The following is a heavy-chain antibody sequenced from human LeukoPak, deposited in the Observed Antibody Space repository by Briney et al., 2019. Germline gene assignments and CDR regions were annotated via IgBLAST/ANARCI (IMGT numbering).Heavy chain of an antibody. J-gene: IGHJ4*02. D-gene: IGHD6-6*01. Sequence: GGSLRLSCAASGFTFDDYGMSWVRQAPGKGLEWVSGINWNGGSTGYADSVKGRFTISRDNAKNSLYLQMNSLRAEDTALYYCARVMVAVSRSSGAGGLDYWGQGTLVTVSS. CDR2: INWNGGST. CDR3: ARVMVAVSRSSGAGGLDY. V-gene: IGHV3-20*04. CDR1: GFTFDDYG.